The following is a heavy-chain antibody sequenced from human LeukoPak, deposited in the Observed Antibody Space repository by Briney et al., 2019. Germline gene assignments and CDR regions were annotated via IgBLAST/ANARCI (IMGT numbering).Heavy chain of an antibody. CDR1: GFTFSSYA. Sequence: GRSLRLSCAASGFTFSSYAMHWVRQAPGKGLEWVAVISYDGSNKYYADSVKGRFTISRDNSKNTLYLQMNSLRAEDTAVYYCAKSRSGSANWALQIFDNWGQGTLVTVSS. D-gene: IGHD1-1*01. J-gene: IGHJ4*02. CDR2: ISYDGSNK. CDR3: AKSRSGSANWALQIFDN. V-gene: IGHV3-30-3*02.